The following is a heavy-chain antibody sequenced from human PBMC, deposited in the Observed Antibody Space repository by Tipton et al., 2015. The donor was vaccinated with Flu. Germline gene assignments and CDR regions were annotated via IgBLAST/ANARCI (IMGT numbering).Heavy chain of an antibody. Sequence: TLSLTCTVSGGSISSSSYYLGWIRQPPGKGLEWIGSIYYSGSTYYNPSLKSRVTISVDTSKNQFSLKLSSVTAADTAVYYCARLYYDILTGSYYFDYWGQGTLVTVCS. V-gene: IGHV4-39*07. CDR1: GGSISSSSYY. J-gene: IGHJ4*02. CDR2: IYYSGST. D-gene: IGHD3-9*01. CDR3: ARLYYDILTGSYYFDY.